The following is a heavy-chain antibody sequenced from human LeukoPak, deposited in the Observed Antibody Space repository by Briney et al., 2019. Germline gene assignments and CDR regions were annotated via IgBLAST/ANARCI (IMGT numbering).Heavy chain of an antibody. V-gene: IGHV4-59*01. CDR2: VFYSGPT. J-gene: IGHJ4*02. CDR3: AGRSARYFDS. CDR1: GDSIDSYY. D-gene: IGHD1-26*01. Sequence: LETLSLTCTVSGDSIDSYYWSWIRQPPGEGLQWIGYVFYSGPTNYDASLKSRVAISVDRSKNQFSLKLTSVSAADTAVYYCAGRSARYFDSWGQGTPVTISS.